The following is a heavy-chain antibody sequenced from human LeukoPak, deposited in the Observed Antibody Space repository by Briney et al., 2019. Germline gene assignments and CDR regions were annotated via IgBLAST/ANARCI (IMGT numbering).Heavy chain of an antibody. V-gene: IGHV3-21*01. CDR1: GFTFSSYE. Sequence: GGSLRLSCAASGFTFSSYEMNWVRQAPGKGLEWVSSISDDSNYIFYADSVKGRFTISRDNAKNSLYLQMNSLTAEDSAVYYCASRRGSNRPFDYWGQGTLVTVSS. J-gene: IGHJ4*02. CDR3: ASRRGSNRPFDY. CDR2: ISDDSNYI. D-gene: IGHD1-26*01.